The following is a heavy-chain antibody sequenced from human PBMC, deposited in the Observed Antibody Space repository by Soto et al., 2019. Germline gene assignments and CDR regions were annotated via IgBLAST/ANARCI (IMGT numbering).Heavy chain of an antibody. CDR2: IYYSGST. CDR3: ARGSSWQDY. CDR1: GGSINNYY. Sequence: SETLSVTCTVSGGSINNYYWSWIRQPPGKGLEWIGYIYYSGSTKYNPSLKSRVTISVDTSKNQFSLKLSSVTAADTAVYYCARGSSWQDYWGQGTLVSVSS. D-gene: IGHD6-13*01. J-gene: IGHJ4*02. V-gene: IGHV4-59*01.